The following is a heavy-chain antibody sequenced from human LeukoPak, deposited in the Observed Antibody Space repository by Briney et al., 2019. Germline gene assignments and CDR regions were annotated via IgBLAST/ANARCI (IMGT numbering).Heavy chain of an antibody. Sequence: PSETLSLTCTVSGGSTSSYHWSWIRQPPGKGLEWIGYIYYSGSTNYNPSLKSRVTISVDTSKNQFSLKLSSVTAADTAVYYCARQAMPTSYYYYGMDVWGQGTTVTVSS. V-gene: IGHV4-59*08. D-gene: IGHD2-2*01. CDR1: GGSTSSYH. CDR3: ARQAMPTSYYYYGMDV. CDR2: IYYSGST. J-gene: IGHJ6*02.